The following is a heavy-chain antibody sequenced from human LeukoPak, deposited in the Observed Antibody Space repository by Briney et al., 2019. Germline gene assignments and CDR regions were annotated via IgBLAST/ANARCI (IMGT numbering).Heavy chain of an antibody. CDR3: ARHLIAVAGTGSVFDI. Sequence: SETLSLTCTVSGGSISSSSYYWGWIRQPPGKGLEWIGSIYYSENTYYNPSLKSRVTISVDTSKNQFSLRLSSVTAAGTAVYYCARHLIAVAGTGSVFDIWGQGTTVTVSS. CDR2: IYYSENT. J-gene: IGHJ3*02. CDR1: GGSISSSSYY. V-gene: IGHV4-39*01. D-gene: IGHD6-19*01.